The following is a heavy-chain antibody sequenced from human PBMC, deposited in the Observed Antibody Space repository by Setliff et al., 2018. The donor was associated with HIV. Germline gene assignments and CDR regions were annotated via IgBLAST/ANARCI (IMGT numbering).Heavy chain of an antibody. CDR2: IIPIARAP. V-gene: IGHV1-69*13. J-gene: IGHJ4*02. CDR3: AREVRQGPAMVNYFDY. Sequence: SVKVSCKASGGIFNTYGMNWVRQAPGQGLEWMGGIIPIARAPNYAQKFQDRVTITADESTTTVYMEVRSLRSEDTAVYYCAREVRQGPAMVNYFDYWGQGTLVTVSS. CDR1: GGIFNTYG. D-gene: IGHD5-18*01.